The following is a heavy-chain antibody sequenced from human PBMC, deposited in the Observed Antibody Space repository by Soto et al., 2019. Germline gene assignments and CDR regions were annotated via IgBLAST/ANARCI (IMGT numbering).Heavy chain of an antibody. D-gene: IGHD2-21*01. CDR3: ARVFLVPGVNIPNFYYGMDV. V-gene: IGHV3-21*06. CDR1: GFSFSTYS. Sequence: NPGGSLRLSCSASGFSFSTYSMNWVRQAPGKGLEWVSSISRSSNHIYYADSVKGRFTISRDNAENSLFLQMNSLRPEDAAIYYCARVFLVPGVNIPNFYYGMDVWGQGTTVTVSS. J-gene: IGHJ6*01. CDR2: ISRSSNHI.